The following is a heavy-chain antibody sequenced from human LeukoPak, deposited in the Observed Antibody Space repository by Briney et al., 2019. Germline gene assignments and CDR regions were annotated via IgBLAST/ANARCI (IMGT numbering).Heavy chain of an antibody. CDR1: GYTFTGYY. CDR2: INPNSGGT. D-gene: IGHD3-10*02. J-gene: IGHJ3*02. Sequence: ASVKVSCRASGYTFTGYYMHWVRQAPGQGLEWMGWINPNSGGTNYAQKFQGRVTMTRDTSISTAYMELSRLRSDDTAVYYCARDLGSGSYYNNDAFDIWGQGTMVTVSS. V-gene: IGHV1-2*02. CDR3: ARDLGSGSYYNNDAFDI.